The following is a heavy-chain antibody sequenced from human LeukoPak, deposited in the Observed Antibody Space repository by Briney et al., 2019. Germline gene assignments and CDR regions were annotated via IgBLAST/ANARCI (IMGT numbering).Heavy chain of an antibody. CDR3: ARDYYDSSGYSDY. CDR2: ISGSGGST. Sequence: GGTLRLSCAASGFTFSSYGMSWVRQAPGKGLEWVSAISGSGGSTYYADSVKGRFTISRDNSKNTLYLQMGSLRAEDMAVYYCARDYYDSSGYSDYWGQGTLVTVSS. V-gene: IGHV3-23*01. J-gene: IGHJ4*02. CDR1: GFTFSSYG. D-gene: IGHD3-22*01.